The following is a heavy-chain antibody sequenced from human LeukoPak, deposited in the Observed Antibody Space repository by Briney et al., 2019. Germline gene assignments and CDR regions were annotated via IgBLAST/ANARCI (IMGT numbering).Heavy chain of an antibody. Sequence: PGGSLRLSCAASGFTFSSYSMNWVRQAPGKGLEWVSSISSSSSYIYYADSVKGRFTISRDNAKNSLYLQMNSLRAEDTAVYYCAREGSGEYQHYSDYWGQGTLVTVSS. D-gene: IGHD2-2*01. CDR2: ISSSSSYI. CDR1: GFTFSSYS. J-gene: IGHJ4*02. V-gene: IGHV3-21*01. CDR3: AREGSGEYQHYSDY.